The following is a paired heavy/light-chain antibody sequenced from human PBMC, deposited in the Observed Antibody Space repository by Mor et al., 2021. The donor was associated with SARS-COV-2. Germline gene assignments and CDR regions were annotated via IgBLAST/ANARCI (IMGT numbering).Heavy chain of an antibody. CDR1: GFTFDDYG. CDR3: AKSAGGPLGDVFDI. V-gene: IGHV3-9*01. D-gene: IGHD6-13*01. J-gene: IGHJ3*02. Sequence: EVQLVESGGGLVQPGRSLRLSCAASGFTFDDYGMHWVRQAPGKGLEWVSGISWNGGSMGYADSVKGRFTISRDNAKNSLYLQMNRLRAEDTAFYYCAKSAGGPLGDVFDIWGQGTMVTVSS. CDR2: ISWNGGSM.
Light chain of an antibody. Sequence: EIVMTQSPATLSVSPGERATLSCRASQSLSSNLAWYQQKPGQAPRLLVYGTSTRATGIPARFSGSGSGTEFTLTISRLQSEDFAVYYCLQYNNWPLYTFGQGTKLEI. CDR1: QSLSSN. CDR2: GTS. CDR3: LQYNNWPLYT. J-gene: IGKJ2*01. V-gene: IGKV3-15*01.